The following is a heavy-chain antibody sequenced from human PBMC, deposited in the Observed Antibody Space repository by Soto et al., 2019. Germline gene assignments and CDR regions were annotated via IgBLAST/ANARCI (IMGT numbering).Heavy chain of an antibody. Sequence: EVQLVESGGGLVKPGGSLRLSCAASGFTFSSYSMNWVRQAPGKGLEWVSSISSSFSYIYYADSVKGRFTIPRDKAKNSLYLQMNSLIADDTAVYYCVRDGRDGYHFDYWGQGTLVTVSS. V-gene: IGHV3-21*01. J-gene: IGHJ4*02. CDR1: GFTFSSYS. CDR2: ISSSFSYI. CDR3: VRDGRDGYHFDY. D-gene: IGHD5-12*01.